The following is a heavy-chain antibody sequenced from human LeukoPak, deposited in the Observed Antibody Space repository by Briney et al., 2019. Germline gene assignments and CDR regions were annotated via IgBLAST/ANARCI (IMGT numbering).Heavy chain of an antibody. CDR1: GFTFSTYA. J-gene: IGHJ4*02. V-gene: IGHV3-23*01. Sequence: GGSLRLSCAVSGFTFSTYAMSWVRHAPGKGLEWVSAVRGSGSDKYYADSVKGRFTISRDNAENSLYLQMNSLRAEDTAVYYCARRFCSVGACYYFDYWGQGTLVTVSS. CDR3: ARRFCSVGACYYFDY. D-gene: IGHD2-15*01. CDR2: VRGSGSDK.